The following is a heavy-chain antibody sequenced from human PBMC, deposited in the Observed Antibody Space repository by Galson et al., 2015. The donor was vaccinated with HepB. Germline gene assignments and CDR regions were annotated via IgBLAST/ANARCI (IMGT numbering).Heavy chain of an antibody. J-gene: IGHJ3*02. Sequence: SVKVSCKVSGYTLTELSMHWVRQAPGKGLEWMGGFDPEDGETIYARKFQGRVTMTEDTSTDTAYMELSSLRSEDTAVYYCATASYSGYGLVTAFDIWGQGTMVTVSS. CDR1: GYTLTELS. V-gene: IGHV1-24*01. CDR3: ATASYSGYGLVTAFDI. CDR2: FDPEDGET. D-gene: IGHD5-12*01.